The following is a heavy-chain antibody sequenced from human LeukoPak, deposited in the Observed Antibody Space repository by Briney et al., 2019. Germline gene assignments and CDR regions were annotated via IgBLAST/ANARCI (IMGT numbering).Heavy chain of an antibody. J-gene: IGHJ4*02. CDR3: ARLRGYDSSGYPFDY. D-gene: IGHD3-22*01. CDR2: IYTSGST. Sequence: PSETLSLTCTVSGGSISSYYWSWIRQPAGKGLEWIGRIYTSGSTYYNPSLKSRVTISVDTSKNQFSLKLSSVTAADTAVYYCARLRGYDSSGYPFDYWGQGTLVTVSS. CDR1: GGSISSYY. V-gene: IGHV4-4*07.